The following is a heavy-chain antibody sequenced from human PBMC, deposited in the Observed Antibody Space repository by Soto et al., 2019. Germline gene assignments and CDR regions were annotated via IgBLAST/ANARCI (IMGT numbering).Heavy chain of an antibody. D-gene: IGHD3-10*01. Sequence: PXGSLRLSCASSVFNFNDYGMHCVRQAPGKCLEWVSSISWNSVSIGYADSVKGRFTISRDNAKNSLYLQMNTLRAEDTALYYCAKDMENGYNTYYYYGMEVWGQGTTDTVSS. V-gene: IGHV3-9*01. CDR1: VFNFNDYG. J-gene: IGHJ6*01. CDR2: ISWNSVSI. CDR3: AKDMENGYNTYYYYGMEV.